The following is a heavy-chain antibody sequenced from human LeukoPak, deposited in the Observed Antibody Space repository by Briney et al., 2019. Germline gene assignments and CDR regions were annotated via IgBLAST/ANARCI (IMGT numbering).Heavy chain of an antibody. CDR2: ISAYNGNT. J-gene: IGHJ3*02. Sequence: GASVKVSCKASGYTFTSYGISWVRQAPGQGLEWMGWISAYNGNTNYAQKLQGRVTMTTDTSTSTAYMELRSLRSDDTAVYYCARVRKMITFGGVIVTSAFDIWGQGTMVTVSS. V-gene: IGHV1-18*01. CDR3: ARVRKMITFGGVIVTSAFDI. CDR1: GYTFTSYG. D-gene: IGHD3-16*02.